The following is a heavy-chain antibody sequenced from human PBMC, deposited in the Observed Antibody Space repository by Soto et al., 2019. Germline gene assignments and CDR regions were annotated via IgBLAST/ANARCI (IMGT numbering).Heavy chain of an antibody. D-gene: IGHD1-1*01. J-gene: IGHJ6*02. Sequence: QVQLQESGPGLVKPSQTLSLTCTVSGGSISSGGYYWSWIRQHPGKGLEWIGYIYYSGSNYYNPSPKSRVTISVDTSKNQFSLKLSSVTAAATDVYYCARGVRCFCGMDVWGQGTTVTVSS. CDR3: ARGVRCFCGMDV. V-gene: IGHV4-31*03. CDR2: IYYSGSN. CDR1: GGSISSGGYY.